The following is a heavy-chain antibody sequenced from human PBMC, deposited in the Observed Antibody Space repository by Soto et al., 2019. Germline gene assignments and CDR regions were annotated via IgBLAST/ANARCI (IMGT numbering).Heavy chain of an antibody. CDR3: ARGVAAADHYYYGMDV. J-gene: IGHJ6*02. V-gene: IGHV4-39*01. CDR1: GGSISSSSYY. CDR2: IYYSGST. Sequence: SETLSLTCTVSGGSISSSSYYWGWIRQPPGKGLEWIGSIYYSGSTYYNPSLKSRVTISVDTSKNQFSLKLSSVTAAGTAVYYCARGVAAADHYYYGMDVWGQGTTVTVSS. D-gene: IGHD6-13*01.